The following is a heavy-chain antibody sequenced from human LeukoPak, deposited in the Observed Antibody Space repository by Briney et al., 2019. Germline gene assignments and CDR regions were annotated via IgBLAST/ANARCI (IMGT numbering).Heavy chain of an antibody. V-gene: IGHV3-73*01. D-gene: IGHD6-19*01. CDR1: GFTFSGSA. CDR3: TRGNSSGWYVVGWFDP. CDR2: IRSKANSYAT. J-gene: IGHJ5*02. Sequence: PGGSLRLSCAASGFTFSGSAMHWVRQASGKGLEWVGRIRSKANSYATAYAASVKGRFTISRDDSKSIAYLQMNSLKTEDTAVYYCTRGNSSGWYVVGWFDPWGQGTLVTVSS.